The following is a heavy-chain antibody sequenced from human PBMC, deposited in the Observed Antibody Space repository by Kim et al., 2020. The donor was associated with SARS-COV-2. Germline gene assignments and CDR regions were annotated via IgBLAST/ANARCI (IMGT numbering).Heavy chain of an antibody. CDR2: IKQDGSEK. J-gene: IGHJ6*02. CDR1: GFTFSSYW. V-gene: IGHV3-7*04. Sequence: GGSLRLSCAASGFTFSSYWMSWVRQAPGKGLEWVANIKQDGSEKYYVDSVKGRFTISRDNAKNSLYLQMNSLRAEDTAVYYCARAMGVGARRYYYYGMDVWGQGTTVTVSS. CDR3: ARAMGVGARRYYYYGMDV. D-gene: IGHD1-26*01.